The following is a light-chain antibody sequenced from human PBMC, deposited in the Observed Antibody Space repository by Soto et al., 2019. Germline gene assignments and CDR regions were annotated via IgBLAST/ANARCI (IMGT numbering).Light chain of an antibody. CDR2: GAS. CDR3: PQYGSSPRT. V-gene: IGKV3-20*01. Sequence: EIVLTQSPGTLSLSPGEGATLSCRASQSVTSSYLAWYQQKPGQAPRLLIYGASSRAIDIPHRFSGSGSGTDFTLTINRLEPEDFAVYYCPQYGSSPRTFGQGTKVEIK. J-gene: IGKJ1*01. CDR1: QSVTSSY.